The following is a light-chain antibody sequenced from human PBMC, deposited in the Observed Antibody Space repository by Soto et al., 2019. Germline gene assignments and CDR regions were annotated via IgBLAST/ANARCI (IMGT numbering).Light chain of an antibody. Sequence: DIQMTQFPSTLSASVGDRVTITCRASQTTNTWLAWYQQKPGTAPKLLIYDASSLEGGVPSRFSASGSGTELTLPISSLQPDDLVTYYCQQYISYPYTFGQGTKVEIK. CDR1: QTTNTW. V-gene: IGKV1-5*01. J-gene: IGKJ2*01. CDR3: QQYISYPYT. CDR2: DAS.